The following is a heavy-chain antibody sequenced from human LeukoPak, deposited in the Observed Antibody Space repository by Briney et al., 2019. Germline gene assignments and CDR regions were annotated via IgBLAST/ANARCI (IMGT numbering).Heavy chain of an antibody. Sequence: SETLSLTCTVSGGSISSYYWSWIRQPAGKGLEWIGRIYTSGSTNYNPSLKSRVTMSVDTSKNQFSLKLSSVTAADTAVYYCARGFSSSGYYFPFDYWGQGTLVTVSS. J-gene: IGHJ4*02. CDR2: IYTSGST. V-gene: IGHV4-4*07. D-gene: IGHD3-22*01. CDR3: ARGFSSSGYYFPFDY. CDR1: GGSISSYY.